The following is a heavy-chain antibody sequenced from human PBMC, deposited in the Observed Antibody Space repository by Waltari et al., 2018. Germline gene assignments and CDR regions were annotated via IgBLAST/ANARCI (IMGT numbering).Heavy chain of an antibody. Sequence: QLQLQESGPGLVKPSETLSLTCAVSGGSISSHTYYWAWIRPPPGKGLEWIGSLYYSGSTYYNPSLKSRVTISVDTSKNHFSLKLGSVTAADTSLYYCARHSAYAGTGYYYGMDVWGQGTTVTVSS. D-gene: IGHD6-13*01. V-gene: IGHV4-39*01. CDR2: LYYSGST. CDR3: ARHSAYAGTGYYYGMDV. J-gene: IGHJ6*02. CDR1: GGSISSHTYY.